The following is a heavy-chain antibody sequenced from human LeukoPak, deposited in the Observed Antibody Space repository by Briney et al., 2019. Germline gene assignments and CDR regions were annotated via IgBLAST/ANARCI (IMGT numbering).Heavy chain of an antibody. J-gene: IGHJ6*02. V-gene: IGHV4-34*01. Sequence: SETLSLTCAVYGGSFSGYYWSWIRQPSGKGLEWIGEINHSGSTNYNPSLKSRVTISVDTSKNQFSLKLSSVTAADTAVYYCARDFTFLEWGNYYYYGMDVWGQGTTVTVSS. CDR3: ARDFTFLEWGNYYYYGMDV. CDR1: GGSFSGYY. D-gene: IGHD3-3*01. CDR2: INHSGST.